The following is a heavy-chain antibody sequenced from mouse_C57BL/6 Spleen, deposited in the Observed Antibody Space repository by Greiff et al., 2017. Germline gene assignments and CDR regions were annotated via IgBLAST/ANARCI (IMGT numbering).Heavy chain of an antibody. CDR1: GFTFTDYY. J-gene: IGHJ2*01. D-gene: IGHD2-4*01. Sequence: EVKLVESGGGLVQPGGSLSLSCAASGFTFTDYYMSWVRQPPGKALEWLGFIRNKANGYTTEYSASVKGRFTISRDNSQSILYLQMNALRAEDSATYYCARSLYDYDGFDYWGQGTTLTVSS. V-gene: IGHV7-3*01. CDR2: IRNKANGYTT. CDR3: ARSLYDYDGFDY.